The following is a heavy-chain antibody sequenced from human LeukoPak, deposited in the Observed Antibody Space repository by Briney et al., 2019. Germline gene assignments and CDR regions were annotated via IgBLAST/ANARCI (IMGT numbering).Heavy chain of an antibody. Sequence: GGSLRLSCGASGFTFRNYPVHWVRQAPGKGLEWVTVISYDGTTKYYADSVKGRFTISRDNSRNTLYLQMNSLRAEDTAVYYCARDPTSSWETAFDIWGQGTMVSVSS. J-gene: IGHJ3*02. CDR2: ISYDGTTK. D-gene: IGHD1-26*01. CDR1: GFTFRNYP. V-gene: IGHV3-30*04. CDR3: ARDPTSSWETAFDI.